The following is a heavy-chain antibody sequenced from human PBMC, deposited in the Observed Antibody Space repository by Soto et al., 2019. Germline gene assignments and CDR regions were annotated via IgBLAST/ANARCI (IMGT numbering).Heavy chain of an antibody. J-gene: IGHJ4*02. V-gene: IGHV4-31*03. D-gene: IGHD5-18*01. CDR3: SRGILV. Sequence: QVQLQESGPGLVKPSQTLSLTCTVSGGSVNSGGYCWSWIRQHPGKGLDWIGCISYGGSTSYNPSLKSRVTISVDTSKNQFSLRLTSVNAADTAVYCCSRGILVWGQGALITVSS. CDR1: GGSVNSGGYC. CDR2: ISYGGST.